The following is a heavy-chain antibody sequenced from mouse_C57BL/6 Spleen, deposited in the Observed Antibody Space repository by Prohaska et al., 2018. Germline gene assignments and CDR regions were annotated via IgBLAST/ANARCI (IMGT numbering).Heavy chain of an antibody. CDR3: ARTATVVQYYFDY. Sequence: QVQLQQPGAELVKPGASVKLSCKASGYTFTSYWMHWVKQRPGQGLEWIGMIHPNSGSTNYNEKFKSKATLTVDKSSSTAYMQLSSLTSEDSAVYYCARTATVVQYYFDYWGQGTTLTVSS. CDR1: GYTFTSYW. D-gene: IGHD1-1*01. CDR2: IHPNSGST. V-gene: IGHV1-64*01. J-gene: IGHJ2*01.